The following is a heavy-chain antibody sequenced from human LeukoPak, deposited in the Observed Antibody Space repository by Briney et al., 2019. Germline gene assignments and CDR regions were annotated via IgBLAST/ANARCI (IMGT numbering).Heavy chain of an antibody. Sequence: PSETLCLTCTVSGGSISSYYWSWIRQPPGKAPEWIGYIYYSGSTNYNPSLKSRVTISVDTAKNQFSLKLSSVTAADTAVYYWQKRQYDILTGYYGLGAFDIWGQGTMVTVSS. CDR3: QKRQYDILTGYYGLGAFDI. CDR1: GGSISSYY. V-gene: IGHV4-59*08. J-gene: IGHJ3*02. CDR2: IYYSGST. D-gene: IGHD3-9*01.